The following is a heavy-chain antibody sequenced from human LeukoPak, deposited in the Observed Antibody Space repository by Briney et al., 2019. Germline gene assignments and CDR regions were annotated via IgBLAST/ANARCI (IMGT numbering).Heavy chain of an antibody. J-gene: IGHJ5*02. V-gene: IGHV4-4*02. CDR2: IYHSGST. Sequence: SETLSLTCAVSGGSISSSNWWSWVRQPPGKGLEWIGEIYHSGSTNYNPSLKSRVTISVGKSKNQFSLKLSSVTAADTAVYYCAREESDYDILTGTRFDPWGQGTLVTVSS. D-gene: IGHD3-9*01. CDR1: GGSISSSNW. CDR3: AREESDYDILTGTRFDP.